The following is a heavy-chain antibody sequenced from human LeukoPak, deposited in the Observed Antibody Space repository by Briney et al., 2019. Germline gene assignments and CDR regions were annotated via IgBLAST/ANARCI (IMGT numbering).Heavy chain of an antibody. CDR1: GGSISSGDYY. Sequence: PSETLSLTCTDSGGSISSGDYYWSWIRQPPGKGLEWIGYIYYSGSTYYNPSLKSRVTISVDTSKNQFSLKLSSVTAADTAVYYCARDLVVIATKYAPTLWGQGTMVTVSS. CDR2: IYYSGST. CDR3: ARDLVVIATKYAPTL. D-gene: IGHD2-21*01. V-gene: IGHV4-30-4*08. J-gene: IGHJ3*01.